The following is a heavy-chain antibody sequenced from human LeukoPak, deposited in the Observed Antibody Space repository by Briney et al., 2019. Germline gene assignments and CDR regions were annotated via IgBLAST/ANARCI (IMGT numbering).Heavy chain of an antibody. CDR1: GGSISSYY. V-gene: IGHV4-59*01. CDR2: IHYSGST. CDR3: ARGEGQAVSAFDY. J-gene: IGHJ4*02. Sequence: PETLSLTCTVSGGSISSYYWNWIRQPPGKGLEWLGYIHYSGSTKYNPSLESRVTISLDTAKNQFSLRLSSLTAADTAVYYCARGEGQAVSAFDYWGQGMLVTVSS. D-gene: IGHD2-21*02.